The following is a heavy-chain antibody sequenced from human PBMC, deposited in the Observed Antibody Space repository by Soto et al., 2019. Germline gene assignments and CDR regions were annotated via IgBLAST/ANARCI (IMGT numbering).Heavy chain of an antibody. V-gene: IGHV3-21*01. J-gene: IGHJ5*02. CDR3: TRDASRDSSARGWFDP. Sequence: GGSLRLSCAASGFTFRSFTMNWVRQAPGKGLEWVSTIRSNSAYIYYTDALRGRFTISRDNAKNSLHPQMNSLRAEDTAVYYCTRDASRDSSARGWFDPWGPGTLVTVSS. CDR2: IRSNSAYI. D-gene: IGHD6-13*01. CDR1: GFTFRSFT.